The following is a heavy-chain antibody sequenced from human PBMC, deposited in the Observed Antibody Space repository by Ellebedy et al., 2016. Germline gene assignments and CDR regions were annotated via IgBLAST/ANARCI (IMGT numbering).Heavy chain of an antibody. CDR3: AKDMPLSY. Sequence: GESLKISCAASGFTFSDAAMNWVRQAPGKGLEWVSLISSSGDNTFYADYVKGRFTISRDDSKNTLYLEMISLRAEDTAVYYCAKDMPLSYWGQGTLVTVSS. CDR2: ISSSGDNT. J-gene: IGHJ4*02. V-gene: IGHV3-23*01. D-gene: IGHD2-2*01. CDR1: GFTFSDAA.